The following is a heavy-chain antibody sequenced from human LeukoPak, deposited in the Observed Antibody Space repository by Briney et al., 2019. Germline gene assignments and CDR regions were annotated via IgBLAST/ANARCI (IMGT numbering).Heavy chain of an antibody. J-gene: IGHJ5*02. CDR2: ISGDGGST. Sequence: GGSLRLSCAASGFTFDDYAMHWVRQAPGKGLEWVSLISGDGGSTYYADSVKGRFTISRDNAKNSLYLQMNSLRDEDTAVYYCARGSGWFDPWGQGTLVTVSS. CDR1: GFTFDDYA. V-gene: IGHV3-43*02. CDR3: ARGSGWFDP.